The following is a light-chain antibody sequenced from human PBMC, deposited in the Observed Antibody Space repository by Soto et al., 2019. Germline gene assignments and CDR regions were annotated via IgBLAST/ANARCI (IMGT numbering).Light chain of an antibody. CDR3: SSYTRSSTLI. Sequence: QSVLTQPASVSGSPGQSIAISCTGTSSDVGGYNYVSWYQQHPGKAPKLMIYDVSYRPSGVSNRCSGSKSGNTASLTISGLQAEDEADYYCSSYTRSSTLIFGGGTKLTVL. J-gene: IGLJ2*01. CDR2: DVS. V-gene: IGLV2-14*03. CDR1: SSDVGGYNY.